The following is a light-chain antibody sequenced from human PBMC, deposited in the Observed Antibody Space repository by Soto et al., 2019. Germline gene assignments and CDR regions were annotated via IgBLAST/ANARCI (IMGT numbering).Light chain of an antibody. J-gene: IGKJ1*01. CDR3: QQYNNWSRT. Sequence: IVMTHSPATLTESPGARAALSCRASKRVSSNLAGYQQQPGEAPRLLLYGASTRATGIPARFSGSGSGTEFILIISSMQYADFVVYYCQQYNNWSRTFGQGTKVDIK. CDR2: GAS. V-gene: IGKV3-15*01. CDR1: KRVSSN.